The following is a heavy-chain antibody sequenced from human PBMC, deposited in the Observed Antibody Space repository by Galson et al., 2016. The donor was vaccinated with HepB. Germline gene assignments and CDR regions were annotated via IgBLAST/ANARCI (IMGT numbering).Heavy chain of an antibody. CDR1: GDSVSNSNW. V-gene: IGHV4-4*02. D-gene: IGHD1-26*01. CDR3: ARGGTYYIGY. CDR2: IFHTGVM. Sequence: SETLSLTCAASGDSVSNSNWWSWVRQPPGKGLEWIGEIFHTGVMNYNPSLKSRVTISVDMSENQLSLKLSSVTAADTAMYYCARGGTYYIGYWGQGALVTVSS. J-gene: IGHJ4*02.